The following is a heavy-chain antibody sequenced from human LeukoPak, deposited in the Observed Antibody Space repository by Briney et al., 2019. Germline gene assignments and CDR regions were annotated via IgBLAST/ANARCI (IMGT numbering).Heavy chain of an antibody. V-gene: IGHV3-48*04. Sequence: GGSLRLSCAASGFTFTSYSMNWVRQAPGKGLEWVSYISRSSSTIYYADSVKGRFTISRDNAKNSLYLQMNSLRAEDTAVYYCAPTDYDFWSGYYGDGWFDPWGQGTLVTVSS. D-gene: IGHD3-3*01. CDR3: APTDYDFWSGYYGDGWFDP. CDR2: ISRSSSTI. J-gene: IGHJ5*02. CDR1: GFTFTSYS.